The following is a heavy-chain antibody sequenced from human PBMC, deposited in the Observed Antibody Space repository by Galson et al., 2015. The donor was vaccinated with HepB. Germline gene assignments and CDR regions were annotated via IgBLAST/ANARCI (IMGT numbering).Heavy chain of an antibody. D-gene: IGHD3-16*02. CDR3: ASGGGLFAGVWGIYRPSRAFDI. Sequence: SVKVSCKASGYTFTSYDINWVRQATGQGLEWMGWMNPSSGNTGYVQKFQGRVTMTRNTSISTAYMELSSLRSEDTAVYYCASGGGLFAGVWGIYRPSRAFDIWGQGAMVTVSS. V-gene: IGHV1-8*01. J-gene: IGHJ3*02. CDR2: MNPSSGNT. CDR1: GYTFTSYD.